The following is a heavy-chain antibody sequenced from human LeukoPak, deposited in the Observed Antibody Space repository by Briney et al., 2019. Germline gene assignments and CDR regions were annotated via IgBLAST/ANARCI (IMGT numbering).Heavy chain of an antibody. D-gene: IGHD2/OR15-2a*01. Sequence: ASVTVSCKASGYTFTDHYIQWVRQAPGQGLEWMGWINPNSGDTNYAQKFQGRVTLSRDTSISTAFMDLSRLTSDDTAVYYCARDQGNYLDPWGQGTLVTVSS. CDR3: ARDQGNYLDP. CDR2: INPNSGDT. CDR1: GYTFTDHY. V-gene: IGHV1-2*02. J-gene: IGHJ5*02.